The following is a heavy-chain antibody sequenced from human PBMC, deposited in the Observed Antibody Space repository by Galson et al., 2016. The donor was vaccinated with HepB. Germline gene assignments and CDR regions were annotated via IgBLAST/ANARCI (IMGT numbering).Heavy chain of an antibody. Sequence: SVKVSCKASGGTFSRYAIEWVRQAPGQGLEWMGGIILIFGTANYAQKFQGRVTITADDSTSTAFMELSSLRSEDTAVYYCAGTLIAPRTHYGMDVWGQGTTVTVSS. J-gene: IGHJ6*02. V-gene: IGHV1-69*13. CDR2: IILIFGTA. CDR3: AGTLIAPRTHYGMDV. D-gene: IGHD6-13*01. CDR1: GGTFSRYA.